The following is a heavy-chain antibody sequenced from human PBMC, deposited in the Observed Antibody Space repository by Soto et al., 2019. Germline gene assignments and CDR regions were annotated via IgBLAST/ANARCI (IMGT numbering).Heavy chain of an antibody. CDR3: AENGVRVTTSWQFDS. J-gene: IGHJ4*02. Sequence: EVRRLESGGDLVQPGRYLRLSCAASGFTFSGYAMSWVRQAPGKGLEWVSVIHGCGNSAYYADSVKGRFTISRDNSNNTPYLQVSSLRGADTAVYYCAENGVRVTTSWQFDSWGQGTLVTVSS. CDR1: GFTFSGYA. D-gene: IGHD4-17*01. CDR2: IHGCGNSA. V-gene: IGHV3-23*01.